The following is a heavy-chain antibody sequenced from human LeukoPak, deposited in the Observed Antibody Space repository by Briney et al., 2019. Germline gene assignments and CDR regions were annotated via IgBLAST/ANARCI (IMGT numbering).Heavy chain of an antibody. CDR2: ISGSGGST. Sequence: PGGSLRLSCAASGFTFSSYAMSWVRQAPGRGLEWVSAISGSGGSTYYADSVKGRFTITRDNSKNTLYLQMNSLRAEDTAVYYCAKDYVLRYFDWSRSGSDPWGQGTLVTVSS. J-gene: IGHJ5*02. CDR3: AKDYVLRYFDWSRSGSDP. V-gene: IGHV3-23*01. D-gene: IGHD3-9*01. CDR1: GFTFSSYA.